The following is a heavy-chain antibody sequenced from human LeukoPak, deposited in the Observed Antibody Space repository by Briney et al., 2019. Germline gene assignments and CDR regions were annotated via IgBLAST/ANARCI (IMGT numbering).Heavy chain of an antibody. CDR3: ARHGTNAYSTVDC. Sequence: GESLKISCKGSGYSFSNYWIAWVRQMPGKGLEWMGIISPDDSQIRYSPSFQGQVTISADKSISTAYLQWSSLKSSDTAMYYCARHGTNAYSTVDCWGQGTLVTVSS. CDR2: ISPDDSQI. V-gene: IGHV5-51*01. D-gene: IGHD3-16*01. CDR1: GYSFSNYW. J-gene: IGHJ4*02.